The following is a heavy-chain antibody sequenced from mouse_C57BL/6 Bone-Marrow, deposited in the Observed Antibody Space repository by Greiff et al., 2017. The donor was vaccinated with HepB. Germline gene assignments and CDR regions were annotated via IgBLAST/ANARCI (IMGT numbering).Heavy chain of an antibody. Sequence: GQLQQSGAELVKPGASVRLSCKASGYTFTSYWMHWVKQRPGQGLEWIGYMYPSSGYTKYNQKFKDKATLTVDKSSSTAYMQLSSLAYEDSAVYCCAGGGYSFAYWGQGTLVTVSA. D-gene: IGHD2-3*01. V-gene: IGHV1-7*01. CDR3: AGGGYSFAY. CDR2: MYPSSGYT. CDR1: GYTFTSYW. J-gene: IGHJ3*01.